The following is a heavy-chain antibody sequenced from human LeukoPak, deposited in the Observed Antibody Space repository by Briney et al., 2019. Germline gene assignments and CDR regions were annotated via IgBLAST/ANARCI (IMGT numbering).Heavy chain of an antibody. J-gene: IGHJ6*02. CDR3: ARDLRYSSSWYGNYYGMDV. D-gene: IGHD6-13*01. Sequence: ASVKVSCKASGYTFTSYDINWVRQATGQGLEWMGWMNPNSGNTGYAQKFQGRVTMTRNTSISTAYMELSSLRAEDTAVYYCARDLRYSSSWYGNYYGMDVWGQGTTVTVSS. CDR1: GYTFTSYD. V-gene: IGHV1-8*01. CDR2: MNPNSGNT.